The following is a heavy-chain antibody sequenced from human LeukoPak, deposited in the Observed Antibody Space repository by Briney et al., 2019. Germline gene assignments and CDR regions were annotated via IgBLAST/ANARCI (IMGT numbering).Heavy chain of an antibody. CDR2: INPNSGGT. D-gene: IGHD2-2*01. V-gene: IGHV1-2*02. CDR3: ARGGIVPGATADAFEI. J-gene: IGHJ3*02. Sequence: ASVKVSCKASGCTFTGYYVDWVRQAPGQGLEWMGWINPNSGGTNYAKKFQGRVTMTRDTSISIVYMELSRLKFDDTAMYYCARGGIVPGATADAFEIWGQGTTVTVSS. CDR1: GCTFTGYY.